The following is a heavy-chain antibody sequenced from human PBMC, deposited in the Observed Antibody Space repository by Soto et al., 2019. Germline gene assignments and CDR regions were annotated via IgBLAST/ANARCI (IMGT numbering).Heavy chain of an antibody. D-gene: IGHD6-19*01. J-gene: IGHJ5*02. CDR3: ARAGPVAGVGNDWFDP. CDR2: ISGSGGST. Sequence: PGGSLRLSCAASGFTFSSYAMSWVRQAPGKGLEWVSAISGSGGSTYYADSVKGRFTISRDNSKNTLYLQMNSLRAEDTAVYYCARAGPVAGVGNDWFDPWGQGTLVTVSS. CDR1: GFTFSSYA. V-gene: IGHV3-23*01.